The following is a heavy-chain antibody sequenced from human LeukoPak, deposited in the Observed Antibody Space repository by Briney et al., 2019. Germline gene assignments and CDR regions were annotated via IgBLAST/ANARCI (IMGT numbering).Heavy chain of an antibody. CDR3: AKEGYDFWSGYYVDY. CDR2: ISGSGGST. J-gene: IGHJ4*02. V-gene: IGHV3-23*01. CDR1: GFTFSSYA. Sequence: GGSLRLSCAASGFTFSSYAMSWVRQAPGKGLEWVSAISGSGGSTYYADSVKGRFTISRDNSKNKLYLQMNSLRAEDTAVYYCAKEGYDFWSGYYVDYWGQGTLVTVSS. D-gene: IGHD3-3*01.